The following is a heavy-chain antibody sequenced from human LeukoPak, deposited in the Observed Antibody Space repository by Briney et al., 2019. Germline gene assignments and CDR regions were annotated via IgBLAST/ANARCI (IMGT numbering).Heavy chain of an antibody. CDR1: GFTFSSYS. CDR3: ARMNPVTPYYYYYMDV. Sequence: GGSLRLSCAAPGFTFSSYSMNWVRQAPGKGLEWVSYISSSSSTIYYADSVKGRFTISRDNAKNSLYLQMNSLRAEDTAVYYCARMNPVTPYYYYYMDVWGKGTTVTVSS. J-gene: IGHJ6*03. CDR2: ISSSSSTI. V-gene: IGHV3-48*04. D-gene: IGHD4-11*01.